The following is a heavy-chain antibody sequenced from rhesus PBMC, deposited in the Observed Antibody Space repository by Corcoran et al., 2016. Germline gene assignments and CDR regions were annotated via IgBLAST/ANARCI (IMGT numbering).Heavy chain of an antibody. CDR3: ASGSGSYTYFDY. V-gene: IGHV4S10*01. D-gene: IGHD3-16*01. CDR2: IYGSSTST. Sequence: QVQLQESGPGVVKPSETLSLTCAVSGGSISDSYRWSWIRQPPGKGLEWIGYIYGSSTSTNYNPSLKSRVTISKDTSKNQLSLKLSSVTAADTAVYYCASGSGSYTYFDYWGQGVLVTVSS. CDR1: GGSISDSYR. J-gene: IGHJ4*01.